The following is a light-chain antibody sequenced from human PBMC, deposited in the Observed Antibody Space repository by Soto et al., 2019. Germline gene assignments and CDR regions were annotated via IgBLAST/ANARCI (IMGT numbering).Light chain of an antibody. CDR2: EVN. Sequence: QSVLTQPPSASGSPGQSVAISCTGTSSDVGGYNYVSWYQQHPGKAPKLMIYEVNKRPSGVPDRFSGSKSGNTASLHVSGLQAEDEADYYCSSYAGSSNVFGTGTKVTV. CDR1: SSDVGGYNY. J-gene: IGLJ1*01. V-gene: IGLV2-8*01. CDR3: SSYAGSSNV.